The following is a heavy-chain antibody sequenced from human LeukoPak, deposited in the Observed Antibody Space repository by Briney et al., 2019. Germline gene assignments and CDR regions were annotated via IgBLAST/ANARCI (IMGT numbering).Heavy chain of an antibody. CDR1: GFTFSDSA. D-gene: IGHD1-1*01. CDR2: IRSKRNNYAT. Sequence: GSLRLSCADSGFTFSDSAVHWVRQASGKGLEWVGRIRSKRNNYATAYIESVRGRFTFSRDDSKNTAFLEMDSLKTEDTAIYYCTMEFTYYYSLDVWGRGTTVTVSS. CDR3: TMEFTYYYSLDV. V-gene: IGHV3-73*01. J-gene: IGHJ6*02.